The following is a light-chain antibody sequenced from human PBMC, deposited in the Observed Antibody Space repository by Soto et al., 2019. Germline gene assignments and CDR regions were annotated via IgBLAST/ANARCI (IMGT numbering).Light chain of an antibody. V-gene: IGKV3-20*01. CDR2: GAS. Sequence: EIVLTQSPGTLSLSPGERATLSCRASQSVSSSYLAWYQQKPGQAPRLLIYGASSRATGIPDRFSGSGSGTDFTLTISRLEPEDFAVYYCQQYGSSPPTYTFGGGAKVEI. CDR3: QQYGSSPPTYT. CDR1: QSVSSSY. J-gene: IGKJ4*01.